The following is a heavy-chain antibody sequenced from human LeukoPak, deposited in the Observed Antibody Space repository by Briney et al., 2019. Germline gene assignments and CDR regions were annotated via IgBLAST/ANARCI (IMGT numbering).Heavy chain of an antibody. D-gene: IGHD2-2*01. V-gene: IGHV4-39*01. J-gene: IGHJ4*02. CDR3: ARQLGYCSSTSCYADKVDY. CDR1: GGSISSSSHY. CDR2: IYYSGST. Sequence: SETLSLTCTVSGGSISSSSHYWGWIRQPPGKGLEWIGSIYYSGSTYYNPSLKSRVTISVDTSKNQFSLKLSSVTAADAAVYYCARQLGYCSSTSCYADKVDYWGQGTLVTVSS.